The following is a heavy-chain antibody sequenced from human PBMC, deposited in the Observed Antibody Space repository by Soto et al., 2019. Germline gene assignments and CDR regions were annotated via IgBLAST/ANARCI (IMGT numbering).Heavy chain of an antibody. D-gene: IGHD6-19*01. CDR3: AKDQDSSGWQSHFDY. CDR2: ISYDGSNK. J-gene: IGHJ4*02. Sequence: QVQLVESGGGVVQPGRSLRLSCAASGFTFSSYGMHWVRQAPGKGLEWVAVISYDGSNKYYADSVQGRFTISRDNSKNTLYLQMNSLRAEDTAVYYCAKDQDSSGWQSHFDYWGQGTLVTVSS. V-gene: IGHV3-30*18. CDR1: GFTFSSYG.